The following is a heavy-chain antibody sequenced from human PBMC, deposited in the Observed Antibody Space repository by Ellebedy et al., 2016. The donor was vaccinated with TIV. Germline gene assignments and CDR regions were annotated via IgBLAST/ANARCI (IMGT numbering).Heavy chain of an antibody. CDR3: ARGHCSGSSCLYYYYGMDV. CDR1: GFTFSRYW. V-gene: IGHV3-7*03. D-gene: IGHD2-15*01. CDR2: IRQDGSDK. J-gene: IGHJ6*02. Sequence: GGSLRLSCAASGFTFSRYWMNWVRQAPGKGLEWVANIRQDGSDKDYVDSVKGRFNISRDNSKNSLYLQMNSLRAEDKAVYYCARGHCSGSSCLYYYYGMDVWGQGTTVTVAS.